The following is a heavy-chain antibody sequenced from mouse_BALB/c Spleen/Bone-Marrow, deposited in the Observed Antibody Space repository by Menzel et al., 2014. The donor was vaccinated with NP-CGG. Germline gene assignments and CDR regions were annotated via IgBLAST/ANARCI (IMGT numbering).Heavy chain of an antibody. D-gene: IGHD1-1*01. CDR2: IDPANGNT. J-gene: IGHJ4*01. CDR3: ARSRDYGSSYYAMDY. Sequence: VQLQQSGAELVKPGASVKLSCTASGFNIKDTYMHWVKQRPEQGLEWIGRIDPANGNTKYDPKFQGKATITADTPSNTAYLQLSSLTSEDTAVYYCARSRDYGSSYYAMDYWGQGTSVTVSS. CDR1: GFNIKDTY. V-gene: IGHV14-3*02.